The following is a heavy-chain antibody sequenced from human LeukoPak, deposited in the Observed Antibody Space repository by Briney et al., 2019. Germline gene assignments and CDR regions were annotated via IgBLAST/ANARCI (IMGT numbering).Heavy chain of an antibody. CDR1: GFTFSNAW. CDR3: STTYYYDSSEGY. J-gene: IGHJ4*02. V-gene: IGHV3-15*07. CDR2: IKSKTDGGTT. Sequence: NPGGSLRLSCAASGFTFSNAWMNWVRQAPVKGLEWVGRIKSKTDGGTTDYAAPVKGRFTISRDDSKNTLYLQMNSLKTEDTAVYYCSTTYYYDSSEGYWGQGTLVTVSS. D-gene: IGHD3-22*01.